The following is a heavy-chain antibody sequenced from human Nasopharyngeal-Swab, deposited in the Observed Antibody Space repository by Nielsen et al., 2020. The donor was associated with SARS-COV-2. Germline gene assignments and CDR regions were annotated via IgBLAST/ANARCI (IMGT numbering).Heavy chain of an antibody. V-gene: IGHV1-46*01. CDR2: INPSGGST. CDR3: ARGRYYDSSGYYRLPFDI. Sequence: WVRQAPGQGLEWMGIINPSGGSTGYAQKFQGRVTMTRNTSISTAYMELSSLRSEDTAVYYCARGRYYDSSGYYRLPFDIWGQGTMVTVSS. D-gene: IGHD3-22*01. J-gene: IGHJ3*02.